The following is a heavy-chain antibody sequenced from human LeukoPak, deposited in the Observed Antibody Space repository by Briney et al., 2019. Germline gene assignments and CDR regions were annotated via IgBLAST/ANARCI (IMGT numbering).Heavy chain of an antibody. CDR2: IGGRGGST. J-gene: IGHJ6*03. CDR3: AKVYGDYYYYYYMDV. D-gene: IGHD4-17*01. CDR1: GFIFSDYG. V-gene: IGHV3-23*01. Sequence: GGSLRLSCAASGFIFSDYGMSWVRQAPGKGLEWVSTIGGRGGSTYYADSVKGRFTISRDNSKNTLYLQMNSLRAEDTAVYYCAKVYGDYYYYYYMDVWGKGTTVTISS.